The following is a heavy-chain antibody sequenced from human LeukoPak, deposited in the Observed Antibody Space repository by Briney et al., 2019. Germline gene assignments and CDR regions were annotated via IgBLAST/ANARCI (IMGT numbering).Heavy chain of an antibody. J-gene: IGHJ4*02. CDR1: GFTFGTYA. V-gene: IGHV3-23*01. Sequence: PGGSLRLSCAVSGFTFGTYAMSWVRQAPGKGLEWVSTISGSGGSTYYADSVKGRFTISRDNSKNTVYLQMNSLRAEDTAVYYCAKDRSCIEGVCHGDFDYWGQGTLVTVSS. CDR2: ISGSGGST. D-gene: IGHD2-8*01. CDR3: AKDRSCIEGVCHGDFDY.